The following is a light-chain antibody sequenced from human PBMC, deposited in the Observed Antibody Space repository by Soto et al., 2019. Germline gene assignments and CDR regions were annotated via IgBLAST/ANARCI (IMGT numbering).Light chain of an antibody. CDR1: SSDVGGYKF. CDR2: EVT. J-gene: IGLJ2*01. CDR3: SSYSSGSTLVV. V-gene: IGLV2-14*01. Sequence: QSALTQPASVSGSPGQSITISCTGTSSDVGGYKFVSWYQQHPGKAPKLMIYEVTNRPSGVSSRFSGSKSGNTASLTISGLQAEDEADYYCSSYSSGSTLVVFGGGTKLTVL.